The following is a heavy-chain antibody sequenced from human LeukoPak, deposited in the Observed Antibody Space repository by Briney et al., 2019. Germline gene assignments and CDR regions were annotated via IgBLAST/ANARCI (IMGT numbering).Heavy chain of an antibody. CDR3: AKIEQWLVRGAFDI. Sequence: PGESLRLSCTASGFTFSDYSVNWVRQAPGKGLEWVSAISGSGGSTYYADSVKGRFTISRDNSKNTLYLQMNSLRAEDTAVYYCAKIEQWLVRGAFDIWGQGTMVTVSS. CDR1: GFTFSDYS. D-gene: IGHD6-19*01. J-gene: IGHJ3*02. CDR2: ISGSGGST. V-gene: IGHV3-23*01.